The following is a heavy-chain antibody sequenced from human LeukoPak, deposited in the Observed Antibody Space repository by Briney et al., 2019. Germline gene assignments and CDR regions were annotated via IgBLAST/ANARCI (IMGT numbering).Heavy chain of an antibody. V-gene: IGHV4-38-2*02. CDR1: GYSITSAYY. J-gene: IGHJ4*02. D-gene: IGHD3-22*01. Sequence: SETLSLTCTVSGYSITSAYYWGWIRQSPGKGLAWIGSIYHSGSSYYNPSLKSRVTISVDTSKNHFSLKLTSVTAADTAVYYCAREHYYDSTAYLDWGQGTLVSVSS. CDR3: AREHYYDSTAYLD. CDR2: IYHSGSS.